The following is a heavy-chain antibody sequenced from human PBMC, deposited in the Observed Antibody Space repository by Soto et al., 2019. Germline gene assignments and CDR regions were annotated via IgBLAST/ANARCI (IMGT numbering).Heavy chain of an antibody. D-gene: IGHD5-18*01. CDR2: IKQDGSEK. CDR3: ARLYSTLYYYYYYYMDV. Sequence: GGSLRLSCAASGFTFSSYWMSWVRQAPGKGLEWVANIKQDGSEKYYVDSVKGRFTISRDNAKNSLYLQMNSLRAEDTAVYYCARLYSTLYYYYYYYMDVWGKGTTVTVSS. CDR1: GFTFSSYW. J-gene: IGHJ6*03. V-gene: IGHV3-7*01.